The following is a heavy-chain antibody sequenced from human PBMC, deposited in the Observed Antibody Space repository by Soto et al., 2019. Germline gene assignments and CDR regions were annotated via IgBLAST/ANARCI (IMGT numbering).Heavy chain of an antibody. J-gene: IGHJ6*02. CDR2: IIPIFGTA. CDR1: GGTFSSYA. V-gene: IGHV1-69*13. CDR3: ARGLSPYGMDV. Sequence: ASVKPSCTASGGTFSSYAISCVRQAPGQGLEWMGGIIPIFGTANYAQKFQGRVTITADESTSTAYMELSSLRSEDTAVYYCARGLSPYGMDVWGQGTTVTVSS.